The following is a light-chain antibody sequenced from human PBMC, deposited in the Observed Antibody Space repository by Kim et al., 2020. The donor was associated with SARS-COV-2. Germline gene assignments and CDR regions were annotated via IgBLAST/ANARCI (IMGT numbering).Light chain of an antibody. V-gene: IGKV1-9*01. J-gene: IGKJ3*01. CDR3: QQLHTYPFT. CDR1: QGLSSY. Sequence: ASVGNRVTITCRASQGLSSYLAWYQQKPGQAPKLLIYAASTLQSGVPSSFSGSGSGTEFTLAISSLQPEDFATYYCQQLHTYPFTFGPGTKVDIK. CDR2: AAS.